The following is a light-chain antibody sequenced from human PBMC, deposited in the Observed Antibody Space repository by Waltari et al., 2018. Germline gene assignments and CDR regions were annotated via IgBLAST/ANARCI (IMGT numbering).Light chain of an antibody. Sequence: DIQMTQSPSTLSASGGDRVTITCRASQSISSWLAWYQQKPGKAPKLLIYKASSLESWVPSRFSGSGSGTEFTLTISSLQPDDFATYYCQQCESYPYTFGQGTKLEIK. CDR3: QQCESYPYT. J-gene: IGKJ2*01. V-gene: IGKV1-5*03. CDR2: KAS. CDR1: QSISSW.